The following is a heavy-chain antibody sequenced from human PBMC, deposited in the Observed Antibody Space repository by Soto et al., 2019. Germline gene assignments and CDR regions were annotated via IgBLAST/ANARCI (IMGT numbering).Heavy chain of an antibody. CDR2: MNPINGAT. J-gene: IGHJ6*01. Sequence: ASVKVSCKASGYEFTAYDINWVRQAAGQGLEWMGWMNPINGATGSARRFQGRVSMTRNTATGTAYLELTSLRSDDSAVYYCGRGPSPRAPAGGTPYYYAMEVWGQGTTVIVS. CDR3: GRGPSPRAPAGGTPYYYAMEV. CDR1: GYEFTAYD. V-gene: IGHV1-8*02. D-gene: IGHD6-13*01.